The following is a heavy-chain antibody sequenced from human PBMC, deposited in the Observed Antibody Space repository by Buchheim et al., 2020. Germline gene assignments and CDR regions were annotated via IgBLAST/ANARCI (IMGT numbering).Heavy chain of an antibody. Sequence: QVQLQESGPGLVKPSETLSLTCTVSGGSISSYYWSWIRQPPGKGLEWIGYIYYSGSTNYNPSLKSRVTISVDTSKNQFSLKLSSVTAADTAVYYCARGWTRYEFWSGQNWFDPWGQGTL. D-gene: IGHD3-3*01. J-gene: IGHJ5*02. CDR3: ARGWTRYEFWSGQNWFDP. CDR1: GGSISSYY. CDR2: IYYSGST. V-gene: IGHV4-59*01.